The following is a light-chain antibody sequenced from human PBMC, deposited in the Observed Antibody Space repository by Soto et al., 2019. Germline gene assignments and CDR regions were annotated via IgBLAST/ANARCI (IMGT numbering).Light chain of an antibody. J-gene: IGLJ1*01. CDR1: SSDVGGYNY. V-gene: IGLV2-14*01. Sequence: QSALTQPASVSGSPGQSITISCTGTSSDVGGYNYVSWYQQHPGKAPKLMIYDVSNRPSGVSNHFSGSKSGNTASLTISGRQAEEEADYYCSSNTSSNTLVFGTGTKLTVL. CDR2: DVS. CDR3: SSNTSSNTLV.